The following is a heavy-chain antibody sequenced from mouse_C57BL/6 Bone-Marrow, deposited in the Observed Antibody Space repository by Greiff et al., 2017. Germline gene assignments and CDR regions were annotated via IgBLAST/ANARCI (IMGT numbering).Heavy chain of an antibody. V-gene: IGHV14-4*01. J-gene: IGHJ3*01. CDR3: TTDDYDKMAWFAY. CDR2: IDPENGDT. Sequence: VQLQQSGAELVRPGASVKLSCTASGFNIKDDYMHWVKQRPEQGLEWIGWIDPENGDTEYASKFQGKATITVDTSSNTAYLQLSSLTYEDTAVYYCTTDDYDKMAWFAYWGQGTLVTVSA. CDR1: GFNIKDDY. D-gene: IGHD2-4*01.